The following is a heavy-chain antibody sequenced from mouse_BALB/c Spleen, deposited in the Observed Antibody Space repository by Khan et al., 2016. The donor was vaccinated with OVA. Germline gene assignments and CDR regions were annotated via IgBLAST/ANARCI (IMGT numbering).Heavy chain of an antibody. J-gene: IGHJ4*01. V-gene: IGHV2-6*02. CDR3: ARCFDGYSSLYAMDY. Sequence: VQLKESGPGLVAPSQSLSITCTVSGFSLTSYGVHWVRQPPGKGLEWLVVIWSDGNTNYNSVLKSRLSISKDNSKSQVFLKMNSLQTDDTAIYYCARCFDGYSSLYAMDYWGQGTSVTVSS. D-gene: IGHD2-3*01. CDR2: IWSDGNT. CDR1: GFSLTSYG.